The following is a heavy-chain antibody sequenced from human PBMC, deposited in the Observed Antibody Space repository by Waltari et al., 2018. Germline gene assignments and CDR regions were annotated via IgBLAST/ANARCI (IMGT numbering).Heavy chain of an antibody. Sequence: QVQLVESGGGVVQPGGSLRLSCAASGFTFSSYGMHGVRQAPGKGLEWVAFIRYDGSNKYYADSVKGRFTISRDNSKNTLYLQMNSLRAEDTAVYYCANPRRGAFDIWGQGTMVTVSS. J-gene: IGHJ3*02. CDR1: GFTFSSYG. V-gene: IGHV3-30*02. CDR2: IRYDGSNK. CDR3: ANPRRGAFDI.